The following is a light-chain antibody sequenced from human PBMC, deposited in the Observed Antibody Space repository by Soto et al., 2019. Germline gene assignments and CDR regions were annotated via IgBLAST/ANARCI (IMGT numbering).Light chain of an antibody. Sequence: DIQMSQSPSTVSASVGDRVTITCRASQSISSWLSWYQQKPWKAPKLLIYKASSLESGVPSRFSGSGYGTEFTLTISSLQPDDFATYYCQQYNTDSSLTFGGGTKVHI. CDR1: QSISSW. CDR3: QQYNTDSSLT. CDR2: KAS. J-gene: IGKJ4*01. V-gene: IGKV1-5*03.